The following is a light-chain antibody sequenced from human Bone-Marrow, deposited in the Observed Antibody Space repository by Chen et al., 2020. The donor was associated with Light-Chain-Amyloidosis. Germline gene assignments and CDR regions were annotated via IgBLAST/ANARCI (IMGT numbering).Light chain of an antibody. Sequence: SYELTQPPSVSVSPGQTARITCSGDDLPTKYAYWYQQKPGQAPVLVIHRDTERPSGISERSSGSNSGTTATLTISGVQAEDEADYHCQSADSSGTYGVIFGGGTKLTVL. J-gene: IGLJ2*01. CDR3: QSADSSGTYGVI. CDR1: DLPTKY. V-gene: IGLV3-25*03. CDR2: RDT.